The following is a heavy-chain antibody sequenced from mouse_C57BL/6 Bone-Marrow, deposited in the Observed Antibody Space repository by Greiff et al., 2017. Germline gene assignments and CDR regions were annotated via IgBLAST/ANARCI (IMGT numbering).Heavy chain of an antibody. V-gene: IGHV1-19*01. D-gene: IGHD6-1*01. CDR3: ASGVCHV. CDR2: INPYNGGT. J-gene: IGHJ1*03. CDR1: GYTFTDYY. Sequence: VQLQQSGPVLVKPGASVKMSCKASGYTFTDYYMNWVKQSHGKSLEWIGVINPYNGGTSYNQKFKGKATLTFDKSSSTDYMELNSLTSEDSAVDYCASGVCHVWGTGTTVTVSS.